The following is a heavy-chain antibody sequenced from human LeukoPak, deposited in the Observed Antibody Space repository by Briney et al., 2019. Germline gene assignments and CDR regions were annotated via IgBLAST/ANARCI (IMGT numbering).Heavy chain of an antibody. V-gene: IGHV3-9*01. Sequence: GGSLRLSCAASGFTFDDYAMHWVRQAPGKGLEWVSGISWNSGSIGYADSVKGRFTISRDNAKNSLYLQMNSLRAEDTALYYCAKDSSGSYFYWGQGTLVTVSS. D-gene: IGHD1-26*01. J-gene: IGHJ4*02. CDR1: GFTFDDYA. CDR2: ISWNSGSI. CDR3: AKDSSGSYFY.